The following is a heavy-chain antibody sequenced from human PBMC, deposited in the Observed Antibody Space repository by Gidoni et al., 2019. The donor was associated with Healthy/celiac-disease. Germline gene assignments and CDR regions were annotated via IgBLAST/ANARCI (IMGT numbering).Heavy chain of an antibody. CDR2: ISSSGSTI. D-gene: IGHD3-3*01. CDR1: GVTFSSYE. Sequence: EVQLGESGGGWVQPGGSARRCCGAPGVTFSSYEMNGVPHAPGKGLAWVSYISSSGSTIYYADSVKGRFTISRDNAKNSLYLQMNSLSAEDTAVYYCARERGKLRFLEWLPSGYYYYGMDVWGQGTTVTVSS. V-gene: IGHV3-48*03. J-gene: IGHJ6*02. CDR3: ARERGKLRFLEWLPSGYYYYGMDV.